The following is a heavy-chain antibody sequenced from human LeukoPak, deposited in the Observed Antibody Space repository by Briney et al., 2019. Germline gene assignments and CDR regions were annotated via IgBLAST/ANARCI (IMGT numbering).Heavy chain of an antibody. D-gene: IGHD3-10*01. Sequence: EASVTVSCKASGYTFTGYYMHWVRQAPGQGLEWMGGIIPIFGTANYAQKFQGRVTITADESTSTAYMELSSLRSEDTAVYYCARGIHYGSGSYPPSAHYGMDVWGQGTTVTVSS. CDR2: IIPIFGTA. V-gene: IGHV1-69*13. J-gene: IGHJ6*02. CDR3: ARGIHYGSGSYPPSAHYGMDV. CDR1: GYTFTGYY.